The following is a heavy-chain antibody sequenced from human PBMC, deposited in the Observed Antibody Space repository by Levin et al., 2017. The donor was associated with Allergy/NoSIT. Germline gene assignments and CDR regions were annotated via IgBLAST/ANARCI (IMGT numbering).Heavy chain of an antibody. D-gene: IGHD3-3*01. V-gene: IGHV3-48*02. Sequence: GESLKISCAASGFTFSSYSMNWVRQAPGKGLEWVSYISSSSSTIYYADSVKGRFTISRDNAKNSLYLQMNSLRDEDTAVYYCARSNGVWSGYPPNYYYYYMDVWGKGTTVTVSS. CDR3: ARSNGVWSGYPPNYYYYYMDV. J-gene: IGHJ6*03. CDR1: GFTFSSYS. CDR2: ISSSSSTI.